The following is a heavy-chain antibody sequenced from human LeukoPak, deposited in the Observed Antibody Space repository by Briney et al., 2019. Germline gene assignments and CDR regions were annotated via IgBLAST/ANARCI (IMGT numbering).Heavy chain of an antibody. D-gene: IGHD3-3*01. Sequence: PSETLTLTCTVSGDSISSYYWSWMRQPPGKGLEWIGYIYYSGSTNYNPSLKSRVTISVDTSKNQFSLKLSSVTAADTAVYYCARVYYDFWSGPPYYFDYWGQGTLVTVSS. CDR3: ARVYYDFWSGPPYYFDY. CDR1: GDSISSYY. V-gene: IGHV4-59*01. J-gene: IGHJ4*02. CDR2: IYYSGST.